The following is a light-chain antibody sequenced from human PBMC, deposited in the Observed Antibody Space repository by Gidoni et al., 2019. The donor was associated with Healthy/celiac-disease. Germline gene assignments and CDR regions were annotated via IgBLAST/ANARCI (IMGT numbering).Light chain of an antibody. J-gene: IGKJ4*01. CDR3: QQSYSSPPLT. CDR1: QSISSY. V-gene: IGKV1-39*01. Sequence: IQITPSPSSLSASVGDRVTITCRASQSISSYLNWYQQKPGKAPKLLIYAASSLHSGVPARFSGSGSGTDFTLTISSLHPEDFATYYCQQSYSSPPLTFGGGTKVEIK. CDR2: AAS.